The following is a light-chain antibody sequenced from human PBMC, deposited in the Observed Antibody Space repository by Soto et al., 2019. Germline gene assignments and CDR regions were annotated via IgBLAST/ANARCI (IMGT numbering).Light chain of an antibody. CDR3: QQCGGSPLFS. CDR1: ESVTSSC. CDR2: TTS. Sequence: EIVLTQSPDTLSLSPGERATLSCTASESVTSSCLAWYQRKPGQAPRLLIHTTSTRATDIPDRFSGSGSGTDFTLTISRLEPEEFAVYYCQQCGGSPLFSFGPGTKVDIK. V-gene: IGKV3-20*01. J-gene: IGKJ3*01.